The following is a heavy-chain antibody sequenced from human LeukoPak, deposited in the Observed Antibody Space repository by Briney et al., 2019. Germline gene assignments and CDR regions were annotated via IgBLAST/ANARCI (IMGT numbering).Heavy chain of an antibody. Sequence: GGSLRLSCAASGFTFSSYGMSWVRQAPGKGLEWVSAISGSGGSTYYADSVGGRFTISRDNSKNTLYLQMNSLRAEDTAVYYCAKALSGAAMVPDCFDYWGQGTLVTVSS. CDR3: AKALSGAAMVPDCFDY. V-gene: IGHV3-23*01. D-gene: IGHD5-18*01. J-gene: IGHJ4*02. CDR2: ISGSGGST. CDR1: GFTFSSYG.